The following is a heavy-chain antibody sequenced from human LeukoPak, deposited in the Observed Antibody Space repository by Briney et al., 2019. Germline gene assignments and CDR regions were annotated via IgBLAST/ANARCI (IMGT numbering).Heavy chain of an antibody. V-gene: IGHV6-1*01. CDR2: TYYRSKWYN. D-gene: IGHD1-1*01. CDR3: ARGLERRGSYYYCGMDV. CDR1: GDSVSSNSAA. Sequence: SQTLSLTCAISGDSVSSNSAAWNWIRQSPSRGLEWLGRTYYRSKWYNDYAVSVKSRITINPDTSKNQFSLQLNSVTPEDTAVYYCARGLERRGSYYYCGMDVWGQGTTVTVSS. J-gene: IGHJ6*02.